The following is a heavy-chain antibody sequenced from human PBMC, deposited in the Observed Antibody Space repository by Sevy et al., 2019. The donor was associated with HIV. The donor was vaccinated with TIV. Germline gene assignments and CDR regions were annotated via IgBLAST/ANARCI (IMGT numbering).Heavy chain of an antibody. CDR3: ARDGWNNARQGGFDL. CDR2: ITFDGNI. V-gene: IGHV3-30-3*01. Sequence: GGSLRLSCAASGFTFSTYTMHWVRQAPGKGLEWVAIITFDGNIYYADSVKGRFTISRDNSKSAVYLQMDSLRPEDTAVYYCARDGWNNARQGGFDLWGQGTLVTVSS. CDR1: GFTFSTYT. J-gene: IGHJ5*02. D-gene: IGHD1-1*01.